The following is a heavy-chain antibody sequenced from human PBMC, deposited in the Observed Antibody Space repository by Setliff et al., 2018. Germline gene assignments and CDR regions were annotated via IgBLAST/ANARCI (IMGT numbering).Heavy chain of an antibody. CDR2: IQHDGSRE. J-gene: IGHJ4*02. CDR1: GFRFSTSD. Sequence: GGSLRLSCAASGFRFSTSDMHWVRQAPGKGLEWVSFIQHDGSREFYGDPVKGRFIISRDNSKNTLYLQMNSLSAEDTAVYYRAKVPNSGGYAGPFDFWGQGTLVTVSS. V-gene: IGHV3-30*02. CDR3: AKVPNSGGYAGPFDF. D-gene: IGHD5-12*01.